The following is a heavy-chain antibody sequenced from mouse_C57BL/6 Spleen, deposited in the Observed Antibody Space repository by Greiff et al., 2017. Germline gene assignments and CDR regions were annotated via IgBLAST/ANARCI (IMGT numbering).Heavy chain of an antibody. J-gene: IGHJ2*01. D-gene: IGHD1-1*01. V-gene: IGHV3-6*01. Sequence: DVQLQESGPGLVKPSQSLSLTCSVTGYSITSGYYWNWIRQFPGNKLEWMGYISYDGSNNYNPSLKNRISITRDTSTNQFSLKLNSVTTEDTATYYCARDQGITTVGYYFDYWGQGTTLTVAS. CDR2: ISYDGSN. CDR3: ARDQGITTVGYYFDY. CDR1: GYSITSGYY.